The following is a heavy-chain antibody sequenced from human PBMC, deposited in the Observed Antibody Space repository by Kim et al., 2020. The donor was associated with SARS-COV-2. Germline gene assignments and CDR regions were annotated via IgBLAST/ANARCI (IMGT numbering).Heavy chain of an antibody. J-gene: IGHJ6*02. CDR1: GFSFNTYA. Sequence: GGSLRLSCVASGFSFNTYAISWVRQAPGKGLEWVSGISGSGVGTDYADSVKGRFTISRDNSKNTVFLQMNSLRGDDTAVYYCARDLGGADVWGQGTTVIVSS. CDR2: ISGSGVGT. CDR3: ARDLGGADV. D-gene: IGHD3-16*01. V-gene: IGHV3-23*01.